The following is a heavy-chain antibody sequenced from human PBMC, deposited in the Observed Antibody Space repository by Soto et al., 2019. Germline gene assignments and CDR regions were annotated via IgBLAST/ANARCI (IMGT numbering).Heavy chain of an antibody. D-gene: IGHD3-10*01. CDR1: GGSISSGGYY. V-gene: IGHV4-31*03. Sequence: QVQLQESGPGLVKPSQTLSLTCTVSGGSISSGGYYWSLIRQHPGKGLEWIGYIYYSGSTYYNPSLKSRVTISVDTSKNQFSLKVSSVTAADTAVYYCARDRPHYGSGSYAVESLDYWGQGTLVTVSS. J-gene: IGHJ4*02. CDR2: IYYSGST. CDR3: ARDRPHYGSGSYAVESLDY.